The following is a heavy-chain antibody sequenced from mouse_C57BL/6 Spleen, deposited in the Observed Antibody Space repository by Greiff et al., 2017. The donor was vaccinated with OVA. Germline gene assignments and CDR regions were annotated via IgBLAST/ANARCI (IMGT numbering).Heavy chain of an antibody. CDR3: AFYYGNAMDY. V-gene: IGHV1-74*01. D-gene: IGHD1-1*01. Sequence: QVHVKQPGAELVKPGASVKVSCKASGYTFTSYWMHWVKQRPGQGLEWIGRIHPSDSDTNYNQKFKGKATLTVDKSSSTAYMQLSSLTSEDSAVYYCAFYYGNAMDYWGQGTSVTVSS. CDR1: GYTFTSYW. J-gene: IGHJ4*01. CDR2: IHPSDSDT.